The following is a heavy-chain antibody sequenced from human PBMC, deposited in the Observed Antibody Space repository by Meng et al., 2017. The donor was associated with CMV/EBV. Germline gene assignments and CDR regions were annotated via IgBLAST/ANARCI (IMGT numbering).Heavy chain of an antibody. CDR1: GGSFSGYY. CDR3: ARVWDSGWDY. Sequence: VQRQRWGAGLLRLSRTLSLTSAVYGGSFSGYYWSWIRQPPGKGLEWIGEINHSGSTNYNPSLKSRVTISVDTSKNQFSLKLSSVTAADTAVYYCARVWDSGWDYWGQGTLVTVSS. D-gene: IGHD3-22*01. J-gene: IGHJ4*02. V-gene: IGHV4-34*01. CDR2: INHSGST.